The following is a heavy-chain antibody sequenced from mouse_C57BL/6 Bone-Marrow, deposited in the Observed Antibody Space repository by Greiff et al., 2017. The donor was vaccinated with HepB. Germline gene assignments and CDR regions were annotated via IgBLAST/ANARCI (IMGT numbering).Heavy chain of an antibody. V-gene: IGHV1-20*01. Sequence: EVKLQESGPELVKPGDSVKISCKASGYSFTGYFMNWVMQSHGKSLEWIGRINPYNGDTFYNQKFKGKATLTVDKSSSTAHMELRSLTSEDSAVYYCAPNYYGSSYGAMDYWGQGTSVTVSS. J-gene: IGHJ4*01. CDR2: INPYNGDT. D-gene: IGHD1-1*01. CDR3: APNYYGSSYGAMDY. CDR1: GYSFTGYF.